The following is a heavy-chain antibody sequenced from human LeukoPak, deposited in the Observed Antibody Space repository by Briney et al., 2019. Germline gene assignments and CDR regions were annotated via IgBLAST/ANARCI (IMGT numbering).Heavy chain of an antibody. D-gene: IGHD6-19*01. V-gene: IGHV4-39*01. Sequence: PSETLSLTCTVTGGSISSSSYYWRWIRQPPGKGLEWIASIDYSGSTYYNPSLKSRVTMFLDTSKNQFSLRLSSVTAADTAVYYCARNPVAGFDYWGQGTLVTVSS. CDR2: IDYSGST. CDR3: ARNPVAGFDY. CDR1: GGSISSSSYY. J-gene: IGHJ4*02.